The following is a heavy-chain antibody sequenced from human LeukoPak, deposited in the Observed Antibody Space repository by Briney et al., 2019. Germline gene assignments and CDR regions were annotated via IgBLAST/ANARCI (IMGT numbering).Heavy chain of an antibody. D-gene: IGHD3-22*01. CDR3: ARDLSNYYDSSDATLDY. V-gene: IGHV3-11*04. CDR2: ISSSGSTI. Sequence: GGSLRLSCAASGFTFSDYYMSWIRQAPGKGLEWVSYISSSGSTIYYADSVKGRFTISRDNAKNTLYLQMNSLRAEDTAVYYCARDLSNYYDSSDATLDYWGQGTLVTVSS. CDR1: GFTFSDYY. J-gene: IGHJ4*02.